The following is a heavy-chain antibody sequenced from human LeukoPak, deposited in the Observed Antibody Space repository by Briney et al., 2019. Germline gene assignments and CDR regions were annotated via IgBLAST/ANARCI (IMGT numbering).Heavy chain of an antibody. CDR2: IKEDASET. V-gene: IGHV3-7*01. J-gene: IGHJ6*04. D-gene: IGHD3-10*02. CDR3: AELGITMIGGV. Sequence: PGGSLRLSCAASGFTFSSYWMSWVRQAPGKGLEWVANIKEDASETYYVDSVKGRFTISRDNAKNSLFLQMNSLRAEDTAVYYCAELGITMIGGVWGKGTTVTISS. CDR1: GFTFSSYW.